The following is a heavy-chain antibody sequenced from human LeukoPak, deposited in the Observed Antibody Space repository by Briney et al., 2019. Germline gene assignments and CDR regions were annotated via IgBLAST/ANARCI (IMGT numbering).Heavy chain of an antibody. CDR3: ARRSRDSSGWYNFDY. CDR1: GGSISSYY. Sequence: SETLSLTCTVSGGSISSYYWSSIRQPPGKGLEWIGYIYYSGSTNYNPSLKSRVTISVDTSKNQFSLKLSSVTAADTAVYYCARRSRDSSGWYNFDYWGQGTLVTVSS. CDR2: IYYSGST. V-gene: IGHV4-59*01. D-gene: IGHD6-19*01. J-gene: IGHJ4*02.